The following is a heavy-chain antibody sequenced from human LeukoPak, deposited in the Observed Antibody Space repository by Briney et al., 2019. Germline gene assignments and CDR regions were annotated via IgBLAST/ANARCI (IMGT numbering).Heavy chain of an antibody. CDR3: ARRSPFSSSQPLDY. V-gene: IGHV3-30-3*01. CDR1: GFTFSSYA. J-gene: IGHJ4*02. D-gene: IGHD6-13*01. Sequence: PGGSLRLSCAASGFTFSSYAMHWVRQAPGKGLEWVAVISYDGSNKYYADSVKGRFTISRDNSKNTLYLQMNSLRAEDTAVYYCARRSPFSSSQPLDYWGQGTLVTVSS. CDR2: ISYDGSNK.